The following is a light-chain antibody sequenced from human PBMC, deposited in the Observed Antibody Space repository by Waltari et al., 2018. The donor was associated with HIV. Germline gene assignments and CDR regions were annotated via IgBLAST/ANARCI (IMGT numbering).Light chain of an antibody. CDR3: QSYESIGDGSVI. Sequence: QSVLTQPPSLSGAPGQRVTIPCTGSRSNIGAGYDVHWYQQIPGTAPKLLIYANTQRPSGVPDRVSGSKSGTSASLAITGLQAEDEADYYCQSYESIGDGSVIFGGGTKLTVL. CDR2: ANT. CDR1: RSNIGAGYD. V-gene: IGLV1-40*01. J-gene: IGLJ2*01.